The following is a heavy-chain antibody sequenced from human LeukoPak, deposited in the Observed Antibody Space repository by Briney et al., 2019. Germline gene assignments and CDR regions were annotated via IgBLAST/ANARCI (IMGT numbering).Heavy chain of an antibody. CDR2: ISGSGGST. CDR3: ASGDGYNYGMDV. V-gene: IGHV3-23*01. Sequence: PGGSLRLSCIASGFSFSSYAMNWVRQAPGKGLEWVSGISGSGGSTYYADSVKGRFTISRHNSKNTLYLQMNSLRAEDTAVYYCASGDGYNYGMDVWGQGTTVTVSS. J-gene: IGHJ6*02. D-gene: IGHD5-24*01. CDR1: GFSFSSYA.